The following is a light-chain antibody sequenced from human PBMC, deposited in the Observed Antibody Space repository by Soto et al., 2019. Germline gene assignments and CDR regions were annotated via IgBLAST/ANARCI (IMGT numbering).Light chain of an antibody. Sequence: EMVMTQSPATLSVSLGERATLSCRASQSVSSNLAWYQQKPGQAPRLLIYGASTRATGVPARFSGSGSGTEFTLTISSLQSEDFAVYHCQHYNSWPRAFGQGTKVEIK. J-gene: IGKJ1*01. V-gene: IGKV3-15*01. CDR2: GAS. CDR3: QHYNSWPRA. CDR1: QSVSSN.